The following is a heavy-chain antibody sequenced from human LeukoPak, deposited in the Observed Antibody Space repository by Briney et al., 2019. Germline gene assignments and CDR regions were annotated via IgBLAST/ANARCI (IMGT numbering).Heavy chain of an antibody. CDR2: ISGSGGST. D-gene: IGHD3-16*01. Sequence: PGGSLRLSCTASGFTFSSYAMSWVRQAPGKGLEWVSVISGSGGSTYYGDSVKGRFTISRGNSKNTLYLQMNSLRAEDTAVYYCAKDGVVTITFDYWGQGTLVTVSS. CDR3: AKDGVVTITFDY. J-gene: IGHJ4*02. CDR1: GFTFSSYA. V-gene: IGHV3-23*01.